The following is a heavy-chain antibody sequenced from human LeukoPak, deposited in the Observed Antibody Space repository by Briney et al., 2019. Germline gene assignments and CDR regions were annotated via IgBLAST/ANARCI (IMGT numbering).Heavy chain of an antibody. Sequence: ASVKVSCKASGGTFSSYAISWVRQAPGQGLEWMGWINPNSGGTNYAQKFQGRVTMTRDTSISTAYMELSRLRSDDTAVYYCAREPLLRFQNWFDPWGQGTLVTVSS. CDR3: AREPLLRFQNWFDP. CDR1: GGTFSSYA. D-gene: IGHD3-3*01. V-gene: IGHV1-2*02. J-gene: IGHJ5*02. CDR2: INPNSGGT.